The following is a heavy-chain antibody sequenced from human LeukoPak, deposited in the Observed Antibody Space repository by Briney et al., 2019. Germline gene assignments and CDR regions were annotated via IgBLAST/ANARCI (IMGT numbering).Heavy chain of an antibody. CDR3: TSIPGD. CDR2: INSDGSST. D-gene: IGHD7-27*01. V-gene: IGHV3-74*01. CDR1: GFTFSSYW. Sequence: PGGSLRLSRAASGFTFSSYWMHWVRQAPGKGLVWVSRINSDGSSTSYADSVRGRFTVSRDNAKNTLYLQMNSLRAEDTAVYYCTSIPGDWGQGTLVTVSS. J-gene: IGHJ4*02.